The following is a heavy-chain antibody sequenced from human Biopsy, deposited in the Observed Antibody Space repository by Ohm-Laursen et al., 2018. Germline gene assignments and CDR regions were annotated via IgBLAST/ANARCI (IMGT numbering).Heavy chain of an antibody. CDR1: GYTFTSNH. Sequence: ASVKVSCKASGYTFTSNHVHWVRQAPGQGLEWMGIINPDEGSTTYAQNFQGRLTVTSDTSTSTVYMELSSLQSEDTAVYYCARALQVAAPYIFDYWGQGTLVTVSS. V-gene: IGHV1-46*01. CDR3: ARALQVAAPYIFDY. CDR2: INPDEGST. D-gene: IGHD2-15*01. J-gene: IGHJ4*02.